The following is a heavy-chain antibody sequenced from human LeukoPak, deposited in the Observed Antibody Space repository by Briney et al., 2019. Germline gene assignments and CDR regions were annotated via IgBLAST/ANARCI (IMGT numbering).Heavy chain of an antibody. D-gene: IGHD6-19*01. CDR2: ISGNSDYI. Sequence: GGSLRLSCAASGFAFSTYSMNWVRQAPGKGLEWVSSISGNSDYIYYADSVKGRFTISRDNAKNSLYLQMNSLRAEDTAVYYCARGEAVAGTGLDYWGQGTLVTVSS. CDR3: ARGEAVAGTGLDY. V-gene: IGHV3-21*01. J-gene: IGHJ4*02. CDR1: GFAFSTYS.